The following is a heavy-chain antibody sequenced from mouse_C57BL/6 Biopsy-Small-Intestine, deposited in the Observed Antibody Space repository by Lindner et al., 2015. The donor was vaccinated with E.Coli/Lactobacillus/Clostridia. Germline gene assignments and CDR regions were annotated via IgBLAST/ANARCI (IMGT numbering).Heavy chain of an antibody. D-gene: IGHD2-5*01. V-gene: IGHV1-18*01. CDR3: VNSNALPYSSSPVNAFDI. CDR1: GHTLTELS. J-gene: IGHJ3*01. Sequence: SVKVSCKVSGHTLTELSMHWVRQTPGKGLEWMGGIEPDDGEAIYAQKFQGRVIMTEDTSTDTAYMELSSLRSEDTAVYYCVNSNALPYSSSPVNAFDIWGQGTMVTVS. CDR2: IEPDDGEA.